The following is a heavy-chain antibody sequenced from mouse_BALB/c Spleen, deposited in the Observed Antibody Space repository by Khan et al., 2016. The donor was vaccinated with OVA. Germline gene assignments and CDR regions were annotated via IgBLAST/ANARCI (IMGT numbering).Heavy chain of an antibody. V-gene: IGHV1-77*01. CDR1: GYSFTDYI. D-gene: IGHD1-1*01. J-gene: IGHJ3*01. Sequence: QVQLKQSGPELVKPGASVKMSCKASGYSFTDYIISWVKQRTGQGLQWIGEIYPGSGSIYSNAEFKGKAILTADKSSKQAYMQLSTLTSEASAVYFCARRDYSSRCPSFAYWGRGSLVTVTA. CDR3: ARRDYSSRCPSFAY. CDR2: IYPGSGSI.